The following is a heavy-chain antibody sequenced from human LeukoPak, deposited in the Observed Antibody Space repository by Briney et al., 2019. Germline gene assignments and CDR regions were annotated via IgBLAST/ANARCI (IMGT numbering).Heavy chain of an antibody. D-gene: IGHD2-15*01. CDR1: GGTFSSYA. V-gene: IGHV1-69*04. CDR3: AADLGYCSGGSCYYYYGMDV. CDR2: IIPILGIA. Sequence: ASVKVSCKASGGTFSSYAISWVRQAPGQGLEWMGRIIPILGIANYAQKFQGRVTITADKSTSTAYMELSSLRSEDTAVYYCAADLGYCSGGSCYYYYGMDVWGQGTTVTVSS. J-gene: IGHJ6*02.